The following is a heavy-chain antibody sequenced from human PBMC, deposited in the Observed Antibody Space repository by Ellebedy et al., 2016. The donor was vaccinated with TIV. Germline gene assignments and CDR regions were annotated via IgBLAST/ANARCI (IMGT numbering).Heavy chain of an antibody. J-gene: IGHJ4*02. CDR1: GFTFSSYS. D-gene: IGHD3-22*01. CDR3: ARDPPYYYDTSGYYGRYFDY. Sequence: GESLKISCAASGFTFSSYSMNWVRQAPGKGLEWVSRINSDGSSTSYADSVKGRFTISRDNAKNTLYLQMNSLRAEDTAVHYCARDPPYYYDTSGYYGRYFDYWGQGTLVTVSS. CDR2: INSDGSST. V-gene: IGHV3-74*01.